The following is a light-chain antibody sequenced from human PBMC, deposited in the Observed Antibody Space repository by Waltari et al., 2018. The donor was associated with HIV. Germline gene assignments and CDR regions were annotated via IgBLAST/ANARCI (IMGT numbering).Light chain of an antibody. CDR1: SRVLGSYDY. Sequence: SALPQPASVCASPGQSIDISCIGASRVLGSYDYLPWSQHHPGQAPKLLIYDVTHRTSGMASLFSCSKSGNTASLSISGRQADDEADFYCGSYTATSALGVVGGGTKMTVL. J-gene: IGLJ2*01. CDR2: DVT. V-gene: IGLV2-14*03. CDR3: GSYTATSALGV.